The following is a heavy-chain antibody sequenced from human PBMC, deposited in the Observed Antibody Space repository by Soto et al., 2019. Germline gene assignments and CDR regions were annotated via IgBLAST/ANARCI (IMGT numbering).Heavy chain of an antibody. CDR3: ARHAVHSSGFTDC. D-gene: IGHD6-19*01. V-gene: IGHV3-48*01. CDR2: ISSSSSTI. Sequence: PGGSLRLSCAASGFTFSSYSMNWVRQAPGKGLEWVSYISSSSSTIYYADSVKGRFTISRDNAKNSLYLQMNSLRAEDTAVYYCARHAVHSSGFTDCWGQGTLVTVSS. J-gene: IGHJ4*02. CDR1: GFTFSSYS.